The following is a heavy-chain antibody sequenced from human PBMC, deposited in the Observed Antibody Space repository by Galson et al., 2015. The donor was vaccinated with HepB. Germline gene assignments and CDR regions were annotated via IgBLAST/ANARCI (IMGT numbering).Heavy chain of an antibody. CDR1: GGSISSYY. CDR3: ARDNGEWAIQLWGWYFDL. Sequence: QVQLQESGPGLVKPSETLSLTCTVSGGSISSYYWSWIRQPPGKGLEWIGYIYYSGSTNYNPSLKSRVTISVDTSKNQFSLKLSSVTAADTAVYYCARDNGEWAIQLWGWYFDLWGRGTLVTVSS. CDR2: IYYSGST. D-gene: IGHD5-18*01. J-gene: IGHJ2*01. V-gene: IGHV4-59*01.